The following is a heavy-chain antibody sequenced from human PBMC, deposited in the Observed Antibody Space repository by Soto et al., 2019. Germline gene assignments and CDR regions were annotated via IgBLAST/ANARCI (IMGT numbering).Heavy chain of an antibody. CDR3: AKGESGSYYGAFDI. Sequence: GGSLRLSCAASGFTFSSYEMNWVRQAPGKGLEWVSYISSSGSTIYYADSVKGRFTISRDNSKNSLYLQMNSLRTEDTALYYCAKGESGSYYGAFDIWGQGTMVTVSS. CDR2: ISSSGSTI. J-gene: IGHJ3*02. CDR1: GFTFSSYE. V-gene: IGHV3-48*03. D-gene: IGHD1-26*01.